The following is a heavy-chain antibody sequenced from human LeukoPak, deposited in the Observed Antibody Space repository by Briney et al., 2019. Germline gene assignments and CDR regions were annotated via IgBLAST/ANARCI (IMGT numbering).Heavy chain of an antibody. V-gene: IGHV3-53*01. CDR2: IYSGGST. CDR3: ARETYYYDSSGYGSAFDI. Sequence: PGGSLRLSCAASGFTVSSNYMGWVRQAPGKGLEWVSVIYSGGSTYYADSVKGRFTISRDNSKNTLYLQMNSLRAEDTAVYYCARETYYYDSSGYGSAFDIWGQGTMVTVSS. J-gene: IGHJ3*02. D-gene: IGHD3-22*01. CDR1: GFTVSSNY.